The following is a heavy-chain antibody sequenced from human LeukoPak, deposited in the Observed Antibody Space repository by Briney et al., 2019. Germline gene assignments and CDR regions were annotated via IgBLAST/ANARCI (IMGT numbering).Heavy chain of an antibody. CDR3: ARDKVYYYDSSGYSYYWYFDL. D-gene: IGHD3-22*01. CDR2: IWYDGSKK. V-gene: IGHV3-33*01. CDR1: GFTFSNYV. J-gene: IGHJ2*01. Sequence: SGGSLRLSCAASGFTFSNYVMHWVRQAPGKGLEWVAVIWYDGSKKYYADSVKGRFTISRDNSKNTLYLQTNSLRAEDTAVYYCARDKVYYYDSSGYSYYWYFDLWGRGTLVTVSS.